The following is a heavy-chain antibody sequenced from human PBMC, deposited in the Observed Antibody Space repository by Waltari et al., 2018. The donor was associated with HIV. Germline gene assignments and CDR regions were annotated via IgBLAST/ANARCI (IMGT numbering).Heavy chain of an antibody. CDR3: ANSLGRIVDY. Sequence: EVQLLESGGGLVQSGGSLRVSCAASGFTFSSYPMSWVRQAPGKVLGWVSGISGGGESTYYANSVKGRFTISRDNSKNTLYLQMNSLRAEDTAVYYCANSLGRIVDYWGQGTLVTVSS. CDR2: ISGGGEST. J-gene: IGHJ4*02. D-gene: IGHD2-15*01. V-gene: IGHV3-23*01. CDR1: GFTFSSYP.